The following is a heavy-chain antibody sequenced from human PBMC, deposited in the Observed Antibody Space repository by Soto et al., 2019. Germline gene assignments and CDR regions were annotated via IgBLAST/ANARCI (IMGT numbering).Heavy chain of an antibody. D-gene: IGHD2-21*02. CDR1: GGTFSSYA. Sequence: SVKVSCKASGGTFSSYAISWVRQAPGQGLEWMGGIIPIFGTANYAQKFQGRVTITADKSTSTAYMELSSLRSEDTAVYYCARAAYCGGDCYRGYFQNWGQGTLVTVSS. V-gene: IGHV1-69*06. CDR2: IIPIFGTA. J-gene: IGHJ1*01. CDR3: ARAAYCGGDCYRGYFQN.